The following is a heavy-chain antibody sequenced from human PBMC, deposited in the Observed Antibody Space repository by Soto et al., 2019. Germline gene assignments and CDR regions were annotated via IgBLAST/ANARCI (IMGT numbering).Heavy chain of an antibody. CDR2: IWNDGSNS. J-gene: IGHJ6*02. CDR1: GFTFNNYG. CDR3: ARRQIPPPTRGAANARGGMDV. V-gene: IGHV3-33*01. Sequence: QVQLVESGGGVVQPGRSLRLSCAASGFTFNNYGMHWVRQAPGKGLEWLAVIWNDGSNSSYANSVKGRFTISRDNSKNTLYLQMSSLRAEDTAWYYCARRQIPPPTRGAANARGGMDVWGQGTTVTVSS. D-gene: IGHD6-13*01.